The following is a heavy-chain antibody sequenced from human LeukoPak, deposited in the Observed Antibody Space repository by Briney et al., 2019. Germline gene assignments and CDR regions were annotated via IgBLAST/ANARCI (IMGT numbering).Heavy chain of an antibody. V-gene: IGHV1-8*01. CDR1: GYTFTSYD. D-gene: IGHD3-10*01. CDR2: VNPNSGNT. J-gene: IGHJ5*02. CDR3: ARGHITMVRGVRIRNWFDP. Sequence: ASVKVSCKASGYTFTSYDINWVRQATGQGLEWMGWVNPNSGNTGYAQKFQGRVTMTRNTSISTAYMELSSQRSEDTAVYYCARGHITMVRGVRIRNWFDPWGQGTLVTVSS.